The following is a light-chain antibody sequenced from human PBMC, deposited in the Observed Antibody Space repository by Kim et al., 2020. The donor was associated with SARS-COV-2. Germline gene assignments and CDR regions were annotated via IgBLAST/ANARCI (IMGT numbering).Light chain of an antibody. V-gene: IGLV3-1*01. CDR2: QDS. CDR1: KLGDRY. J-gene: IGLJ3*02. Sequence: VSPGQTASITCSGDKLGDRYACWYQQKPGQSPVLVIYQDSKRPSGIPERFSGSNSGNTATLTISGTQAMDEADYYCQAWDSSTAVFGGGTQLTVL. CDR3: QAWDSSTAV.